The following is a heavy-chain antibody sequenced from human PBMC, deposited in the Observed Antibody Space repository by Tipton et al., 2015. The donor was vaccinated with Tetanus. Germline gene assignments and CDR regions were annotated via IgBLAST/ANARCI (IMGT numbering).Heavy chain of an antibody. V-gene: IGHV4-59*12. J-gene: IGHJ4*02. CDR3: ARVRRGATTDLDY. Sequence: LRLSCTVSGGSISSYYWSWIRQPPGKGLEWIGYIYYSGRTNYNTSLKSRVSMSVDTSKNQFSLRLSSVTAADTAVYYCARVRRGATTDLDYWGQGTLVTVSS. CDR1: GGSISSYY. D-gene: IGHD5-12*01. CDR2: IYYSGRT.